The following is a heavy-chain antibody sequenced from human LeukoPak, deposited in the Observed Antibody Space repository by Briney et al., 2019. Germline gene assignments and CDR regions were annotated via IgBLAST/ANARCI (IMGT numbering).Heavy chain of an antibody. J-gene: IGHJ6*02. Sequence: SETLSLTCTVSGGSISSYYWSWLRQPPGKGLEWIGYIYYSGSTNYNPSLKSRVTISVDTSKNQFSLKLSSVTAADTAVYYCAREGISYYDILTGYHYGMDVWGQGTTVTVSS. V-gene: IGHV4-59*01. CDR1: GGSISSYY. CDR3: AREGISYYDILTGYHYGMDV. CDR2: IYYSGST. D-gene: IGHD3-9*01.